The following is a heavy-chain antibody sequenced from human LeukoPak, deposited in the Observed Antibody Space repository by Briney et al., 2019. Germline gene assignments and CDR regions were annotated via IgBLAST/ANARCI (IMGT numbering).Heavy chain of an antibody. Sequence: GGSLRLSCAASGFTFSSYGMHWVRQAPGKGLEWVAFIRYDGSNKYYADSVKGRFTISRDNSKNTLYLRMNSLRAEDTAVYYCAKEGIGWLLYYYFDYWGQGTLVTVSS. CDR2: IRYDGSNK. CDR3: AKEGIGWLLYYYFDY. V-gene: IGHV3-30*02. CDR1: GFTFSSYG. D-gene: IGHD3-9*01. J-gene: IGHJ4*02.